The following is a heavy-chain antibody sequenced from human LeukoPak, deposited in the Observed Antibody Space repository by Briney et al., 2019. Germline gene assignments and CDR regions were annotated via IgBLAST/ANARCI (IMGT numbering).Heavy chain of an antibody. D-gene: IGHD6-13*01. Sequence: SVKVSCKASGGTFSSYAISWVRQAPGQGLEWMGGIIPIFGTANYAQKFQGRVTITTDESTSTAYMELSSLRSEDTAAYYCARDLGSEAAADNVGVAFDIWGQGTMVTVSS. J-gene: IGHJ3*02. CDR1: GGTFSSYA. V-gene: IGHV1-69*05. CDR3: ARDLGSEAAADNVGVAFDI. CDR2: IIPIFGTA.